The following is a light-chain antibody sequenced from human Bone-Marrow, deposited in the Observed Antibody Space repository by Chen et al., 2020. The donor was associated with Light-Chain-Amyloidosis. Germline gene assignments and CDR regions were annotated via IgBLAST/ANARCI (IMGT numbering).Light chain of an antibody. CDR1: QSASSAY. CDR2: GAS. J-gene: IGKJ1*01. CDR3: QHYGPSVPWT. Sequence: ELVLTQSPGTLSLSPGERATLSCSASQSASSAYLAWYQQKPGQAPRLLIYGASSRAIGIPDRFSGSGSGTDVTLTISRLEPEDFEVYYCQHYGPSVPWTFGQGTQVEIK. V-gene: IGKV3-20*01.